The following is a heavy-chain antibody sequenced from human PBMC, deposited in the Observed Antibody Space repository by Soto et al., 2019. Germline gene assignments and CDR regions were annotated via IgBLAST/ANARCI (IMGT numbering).Heavy chain of an antibody. CDR3: ARSLRRSSGYFDP. D-gene: IGHD6-6*01. V-gene: IGHV4-30-4*01. Sequence: QVHLQESGPGLLKPSQTLSLTCDVSGDFIGSGDYYWTWIRQPPGKGLEYIGYIYKTGKTYYNPPLKCRPFISLDTSKSQLFLRLNSVTAADTAMYYCARSLRRSSGYFDPWGQGTMVTVSS. CDR1: GDFIGSGDYY. CDR2: IYKTGKT. J-gene: IGHJ4*03.